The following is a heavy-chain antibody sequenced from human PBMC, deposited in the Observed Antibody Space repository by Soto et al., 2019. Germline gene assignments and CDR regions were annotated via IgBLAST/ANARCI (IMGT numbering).Heavy chain of an antibody. CDR3: TTGQVAGTRDY. CDR2: IKSKTDGGTT. Sequence: EVQLVESGGGLVKPGGSLRLSCAASGFTFSNAWMSWVRQPPGNGLEWVGRIKSKTDGGTTDYVAPVKGRFIISRDDSKNMVYLQMNSLKTEDTAMYYCTTGQVAGTRDYWGQGTLVTVSA. D-gene: IGHD6-19*01. V-gene: IGHV3-15*01. J-gene: IGHJ4*02. CDR1: GFTFSNAW.